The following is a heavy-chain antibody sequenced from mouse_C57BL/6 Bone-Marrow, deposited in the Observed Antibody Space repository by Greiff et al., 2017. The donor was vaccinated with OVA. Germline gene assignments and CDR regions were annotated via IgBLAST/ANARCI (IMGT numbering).Heavy chain of an antibody. V-gene: IGHV7-1*01. J-gene: IGHJ3*01. CDR2: SRNKANDYTT. CDR1: GFTFSDFY. Sequence: EVKVVESGGGLVQSGRSLRLSCATSGFTFSDFYMEWVRQAPGKGLEWIAASRNKANDYTTEYSASVKGRFIVSRDTSQSILYLQMNALRAEDTAIYYCARDAGYGYDAWFAYWGQGTLVTVSA. CDR3: ARDAGYGYDAWFAY. D-gene: IGHD2-2*01.